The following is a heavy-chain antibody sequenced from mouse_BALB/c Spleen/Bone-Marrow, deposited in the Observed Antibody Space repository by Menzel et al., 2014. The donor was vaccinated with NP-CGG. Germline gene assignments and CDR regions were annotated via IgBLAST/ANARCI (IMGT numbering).Heavy chain of an antibody. CDR3: ARRNYGSSYWYFDV. CDR1: GYSFTGYY. CDR2: INPYNGAT. J-gene: IGHJ1*01. V-gene: IGHV1-31*01. Sequence: EVQRVESGPELVKPGASVKISCKASGYSFTGYYMHWVKQSHVKSLEWIGRINPYNGATSYNQNFKDKASLTVDKSSSTAYMELHSLTSEDSAVYYCARRNYGSSYWYFDVWGAGTTVTVSS. D-gene: IGHD1-1*01.